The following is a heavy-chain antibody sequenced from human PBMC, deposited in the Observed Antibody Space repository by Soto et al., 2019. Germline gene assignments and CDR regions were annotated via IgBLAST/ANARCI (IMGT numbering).Heavy chain of an antibody. J-gene: IGHJ4*02. Sequence: QVQLVESGGGVVQPGRSLRLSCAASGFTFSSFGMHWVRQAPGKGLEWVSIISYDGSKNHHADFVRGRFTISRDNSKNTLYLQMNSLGPEDTAVYYCAKDPRQQCLPNYLDYWGQGTLVTVSS. V-gene: IGHV3-30*18. CDR3: AKDPRQQCLPNYLDY. CDR1: GFTFSSFG. CDR2: ISYDGSKN. D-gene: IGHD6-13*01.